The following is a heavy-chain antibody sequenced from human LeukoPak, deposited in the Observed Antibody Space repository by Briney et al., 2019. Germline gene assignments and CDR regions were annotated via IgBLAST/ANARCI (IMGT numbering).Heavy chain of an antibody. CDR2: ISGSGGST. D-gene: IGHD3/OR15-3a*01. CDR3: ARDLDWYGYFDY. Sequence: GGSLRLSCAASGFTFSSYAMSWVRQAPGKGLEWVSAISGSGGSTYYADSVKGRFTISRDNSKNTLYLQMNSLRAEDTAVYYCARDLDWYGYFDYWGQGTLVTVSS. CDR1: GFTFSSYA. V-gene: IGHV3-23*01. J-gene: IGHJ4*02.